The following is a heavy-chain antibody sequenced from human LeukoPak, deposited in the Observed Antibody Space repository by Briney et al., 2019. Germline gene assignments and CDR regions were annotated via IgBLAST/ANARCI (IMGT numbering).Heavy chain of an antibody. J-gene: IGHJ4*02. CDR3: ASLKYYYDSSGYPDY. V-gene: IGHV4-39*01. Sequence: PSETLSLTCTVSGGSISSSSYYWGWIRQPPGKGLEWIGSIYYSGSTYYNPSLKSRVTTSVDTSKNQFSLKLSSVTAADTAVYYCASLKYYYDSSGYPDYWGQGTLVTVSS. D-gene: IGHD3-22*01. CDR1: GGSISSSSYY. CDR2: IYYSGST.